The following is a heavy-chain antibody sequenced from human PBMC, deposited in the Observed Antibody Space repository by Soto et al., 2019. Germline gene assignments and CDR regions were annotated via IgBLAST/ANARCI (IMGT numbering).Heavy chain of an antibody. CDR1: GFTFSSYA. Sequence: GESLKISCAASGFTFSSYAMSWVRQAPGKGLEWVSAISGSGGSTYYADSVKGRFTISRDNSKNTLYLQMNSLKAEDTTVYYCAKALNYYDSSGYYYGLDYWGQGTLVTVSS. J-gene: IGHJ4*02. D-gene: IGHD3-22*01. CDR3: AKALNYYDSSGYYYGLDY. V-gene: IGHV3-23*01. CDR2: ISGSGGST.